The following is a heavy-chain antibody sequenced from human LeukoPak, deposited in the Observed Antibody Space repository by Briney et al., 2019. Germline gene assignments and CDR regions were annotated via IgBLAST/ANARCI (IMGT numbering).Heavy chain of an antibody. CDR2: IKQDGSEK. J-gene: IGHJ4*02. V-gene: IGHV3-7*01. CDR1: GFTFTKYW. Sequence: PGGSLRLSCAASGFTFTKYWMTWVRQAPGKGLEWVANIKQDGSEKFYVDSVKGRFTISGDNAKHSLDLQINSLGAEDTAVYYCARGLDCRSTSCDLDNWGQGTLVTVSS. D-gene: IGHD2-2*01. CDR3: ARGLDCRSTSCDLDN.